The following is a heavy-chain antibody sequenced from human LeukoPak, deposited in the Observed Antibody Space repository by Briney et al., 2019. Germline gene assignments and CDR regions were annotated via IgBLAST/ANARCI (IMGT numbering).Heavy chain of an antibody. Sequence: GASVKVSCKGSGGTFSSSAINWVRQAPGQGLEWMGGIIPIFGTANYAQRFQGRVTITTDESTSTAYMELSSLRSEDTAVYYCARAPWQQLVRGLYYYMDVWGKGTTVTVSS. V-gene: IGHV1-69*05. J-gene: IGHJ6*03. CDR1: GGTFSSSA. CDR3: ARAPWQQLVRGLYYYMDV. CDR2: IIPIFGTA. D-gene: IGHD6-13*01.